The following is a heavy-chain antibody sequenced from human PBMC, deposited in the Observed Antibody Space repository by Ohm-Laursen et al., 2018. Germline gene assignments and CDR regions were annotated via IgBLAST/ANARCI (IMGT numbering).Heavy chain of an antibody. CDR1: DDSTSSYF. CDR2: IHSSGNT. D-gene: IGHD3-16*01. J-gene: IGHJ4*02. Sequence: LDTLSLTCSVSDDSTSSYFWSWIRQPAGKGLEWIGRIHSSGNTNYNPSLKSRVTMSIDTSKSQFSLKVNSVTAADTAVYYCARSFDTYYFDLWGQGTLVTVSS. CDR3: ARSFDTYYFDL. V-gene: IGHV4-4*07.